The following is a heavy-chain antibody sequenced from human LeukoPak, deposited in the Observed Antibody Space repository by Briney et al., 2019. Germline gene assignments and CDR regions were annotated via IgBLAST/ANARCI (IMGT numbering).Heavy chain of an antibody. Sequence: ASVKVSCKASGYTFTADYMHWVRQAPGQGLEWMGWINPHSGGTNFAQKFQGRVTMTRDTSITTAHMELSRLTSDDTAMYYCAREIPCSSSSCLDYWGQGTLVTVSS. CDR2: INPHSGGT. V-gene: IGHV1-2*02. J-gene: IGHJ4*02. D-gene: IGHD2-2*01. CDR3: AREIPCSSSSCLDY. CDR1: GYTFTADY.